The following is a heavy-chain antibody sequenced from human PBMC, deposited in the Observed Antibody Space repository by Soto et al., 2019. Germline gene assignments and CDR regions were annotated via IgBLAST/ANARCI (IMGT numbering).Heavy chain of an antibody. V-gene: IGHV3-23*01. Sequence: EVQLLESGGGLVQPGGSLRLCCAASGFTFSSYAMSWVRQAPGKGLEWVSAISGSGGSTYYADSVKGRFTISRDNSKNTLYLQMNSLRAEDTAVYYCATTPPYCSGGSCYDYWGQGTLVTVSS. CDR3: ATTPPYCSGGSCYDY. J-gene: IGHJ4*02. D-gene: IGHD2-15*01. CDR1: GFTFSSYA. CDR2: ISGSGGST.